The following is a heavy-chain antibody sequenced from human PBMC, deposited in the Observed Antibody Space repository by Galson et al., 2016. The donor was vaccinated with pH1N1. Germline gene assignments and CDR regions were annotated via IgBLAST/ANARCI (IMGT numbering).Heavy chain of an antibody. CDR2: IKSKTDGGTT. J-gene: IGHJ4*02. CDR1: GFTFTNAW. D-gene: IGHD3-3*01. V-gene: IGHV3-15*01. Sequence: SLRLSCAASGFTFTNAWMSWVRQAPGKGLEWVGRIKSKTDGGTTDYAAPVKGRFTISRDDSENTLYLQINDLKIEDTAVYYCSADVYDFWSVSGDYWGQGTLLTVSS. CDR3: SADVYDFWSVSGDY.